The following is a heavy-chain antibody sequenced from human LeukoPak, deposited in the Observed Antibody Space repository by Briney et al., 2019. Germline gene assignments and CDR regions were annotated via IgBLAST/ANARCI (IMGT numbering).Heavy chain of an antibody. Sequence: SETLSLTCTVSGGSISSYYWSWIRQPPGKGLEWIGYIYYSGSTNYNPSLKSRVTISVDTSKNQFSLKLSSVTAVDTAVYYCARYVVVTAYFDYWGQGTLVTVSS. CDR3: ARYVVVTAYFDY. J-gene: IGHJ4*02. V-gene: IGHV4-59*01. D-gene: IGHD2-21*02. CDR2: IYYSGST. CDR1: GGSISSYY.